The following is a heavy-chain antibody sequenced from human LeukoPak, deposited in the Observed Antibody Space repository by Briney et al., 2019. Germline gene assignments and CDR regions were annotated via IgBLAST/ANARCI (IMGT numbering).Heavy chain of an antibody. V-gene: IGHV3-23*01. D-gene: IGHD3-10*01. CDR3: AKSRRGVIIDESDY. CDR1: GFIFSSYA. J-gene: IGHJ4*02. Sequence: PGGSLRLSCAASGFIFSSYAMSWVRQAPGKGLEWVSVISGGGANAHYADSVKGRFTISRDNSKSTVFLQMNSLRVEDTAVYYCAKSRRGVIIDESDYWGQGTLVTVSS. CDR2: ISGGGANA.